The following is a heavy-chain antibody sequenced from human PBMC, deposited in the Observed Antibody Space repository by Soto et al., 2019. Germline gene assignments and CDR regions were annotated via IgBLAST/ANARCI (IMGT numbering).Heavy chain of an antibody. Sequence: QVQLVQSGAEVKKPGSSVKVSCKASGGTFSSYSINWVRQAPGQGLEWMGEIIPIFGAANYAQKFQGRVTIAADESTSTAYMELSSLRSEDTAVYYCARDGGRHSGGIDYWGHGTLVTVSS. CDR3: ARDGGRHSGGIDY. D-gene: IGHD1-26*01. V-gene: IGHV1-69*01. CDR2: IIPIFGAA. J-gene: IGHJ4*01. CDR1: GGTFSSYS.